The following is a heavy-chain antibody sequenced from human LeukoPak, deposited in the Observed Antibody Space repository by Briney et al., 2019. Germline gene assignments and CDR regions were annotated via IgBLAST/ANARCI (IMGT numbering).Heavy chain of an antibody. J-gene: IGHJ4*02. Sequence: PGGSLRLSCAASGFTFSSYWMSWVRQAPGKGLEWVANIKQDGSEKYYVDSVKGRFTISRDNAKDSLYLQMNNVRGDDSALYYCAKAGCSSPTCYANYWGQGTLVTVSS. V-gene: IGHV3-7*03. CDR1: GFTFSSYW. CDR3: AKAGCSSPTCYANY. CDR2: IKQDGSEK. D-gene: IGHD2-2*01.